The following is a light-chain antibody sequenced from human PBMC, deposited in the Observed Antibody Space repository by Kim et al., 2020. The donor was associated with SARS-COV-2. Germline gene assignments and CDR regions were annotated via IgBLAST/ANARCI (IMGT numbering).Light chain of an antibody. CDR2: YDS. CDR1: NIGSKS. CDR3: QVWDKGVV. J-gene: IGLJ2*01. V-gene: IGLV3-21*04. Sequence: VLVAPGKPARITCGGNNIGSKSVHWYQKKPGQAPVLVIYYDSDRPSGIPERFSGSNSGNTATLTISRVEAGDEADYYCQVWDKGVVFGGGTQLTVL.